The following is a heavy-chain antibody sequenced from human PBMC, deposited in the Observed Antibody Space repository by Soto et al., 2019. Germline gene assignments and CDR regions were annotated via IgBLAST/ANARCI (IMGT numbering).Heavy chain of an antibody. CDR1: GFTFSSYA. CDR2: ISGSGGST. V-gene: IGHV3-23*01. CDR3: AKAMARYYDSSGYYPFDY. Sequence: PGGSLRLSCAASGFTFSSYAMSWVRQAPGKGLEWVSGISGSGGSTYYADSVKGRFTISRDNSKNTLYLQMNSLRAEDTAVYYCAKAMARYYDSSGYYPFDYWGQGTLVTVSS. J-gene: IGHJ4*02. D-gene: IGHD3-22*01.